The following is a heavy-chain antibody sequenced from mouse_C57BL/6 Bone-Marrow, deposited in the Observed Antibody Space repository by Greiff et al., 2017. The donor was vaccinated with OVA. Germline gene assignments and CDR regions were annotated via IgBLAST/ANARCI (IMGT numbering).Heavy chain of an antibody. J-gene: IGHJ3*01. CDR1: GFNIKDYY. V-gene: IGHV14-2*01. CDR3: AGSYYYGSGPWFAY. CDR2: IDPEDGDT. D-gene: IGHD1-1*01. Sequence: LVESGAELVKPGASVKLSCTASGFNIKDYYMHWVKQRTEQGLEWIGRIDPEDGDTKYAPKFQGKATITADTSSNTAYLQLSSLTSEDTAVDYCAGSYYYGSGPWFAYWGQGKLVTVSA.